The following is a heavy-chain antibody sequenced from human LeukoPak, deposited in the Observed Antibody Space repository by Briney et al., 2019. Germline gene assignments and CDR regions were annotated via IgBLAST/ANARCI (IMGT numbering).Heavy chain of an antibody. J-gene: IGHJ6*04. D-gene: IGHD3-10*02. CDR3: AELGITMIGGV. CDR2: ISSSGSTI. V-gene: IGHV3-11*04. Sequence: GGSLRLSCAASGFTVSNNYMNWVRQAPGKGLEWVSYISSSGSTIHYADSVKGRFTISRDNAKNSLYLQMNCLRAEDTAVYYCAELGITMIGGVWGKGTTVTISS. CDR1: GFTVSNNY.